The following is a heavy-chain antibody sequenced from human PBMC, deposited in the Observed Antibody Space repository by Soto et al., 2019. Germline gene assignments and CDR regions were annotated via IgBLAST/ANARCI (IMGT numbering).Heavy chain of an antibody. CDR2: MSYSGST. J-gene: IGHJ4*02. CDR3: ARHRVPSVYDPIPGCFDS. D-gene: IGHD5-12*01. V-gene: IGHV4-39*01. Sequence: PSETLSLTCTVSGGSISRSSSYWGWIRQPPGKGLEWIGSMSYSGSTYHNPSLKSRVTLSVDTSQSRFSLKLTSVTAADTAVYYCARHRVPSVYDPIPGCFDSWGQGILVTVSS. CDR1: GGSISRSSSY.